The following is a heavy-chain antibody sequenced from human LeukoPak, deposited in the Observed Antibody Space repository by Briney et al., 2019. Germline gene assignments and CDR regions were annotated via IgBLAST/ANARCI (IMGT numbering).Heavy chain of an antibody. D-gene: IGHD3-10*01. J-gene: IGHJ3*02. CDR3: ARSSYYYAADAFDI. CDR2: VYYSGST. Sequence: SETLSLTCTVSGGSISSYYWSWIQQPPGKGLEWIGYVYYSGSTNYNPSLKSRVTISVDTSKNQFSLKLSSVTAADTAVYYCARSSYYYAADAFDIWGQGTMVTVSS. V-gene: IGHV4-59*01. CDR1: GGSISSYY.